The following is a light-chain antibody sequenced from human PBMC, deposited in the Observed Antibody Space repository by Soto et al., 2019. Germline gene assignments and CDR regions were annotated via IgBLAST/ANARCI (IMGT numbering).Light chain of an antibody. CDR2: WAS. J-gene: IGKJ4*01. V-gene: IGKV4-1*01. CDR1: QSVLYSSNNKNY. CDR3: QQYYSTPFT. Sequence: DIVMTQSPDSLAVSLGERATINCKSSQSVLYSSNNKNYLAWYQQKPGQPPKLLIYWASTRESGVPDRFSGSGSGTEFTLTISSLQAEDVAVYYCQQYYSTPFTFGEGTKVEIK.